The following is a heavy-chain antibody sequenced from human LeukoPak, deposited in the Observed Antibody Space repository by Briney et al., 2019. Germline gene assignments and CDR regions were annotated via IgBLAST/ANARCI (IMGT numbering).Heavy chain of an antibody. CDR1: GYTFTSYG. D-gene: IGHD6-6*01. Sequence: GASVKVSCKASGYTFTSYGISWVRQAPGQGLEWMGWINPNSGGTNYAQKFQGRVTMTRDTSISTAYMELSRLRSDDTAVYYCARDWETYSSSSENDYWGQGTLVTVSS. CDR2: INPNSGGT. CDR3: ARDWETYSSSSENDY. J-gene: IGHJ4*02. V-gene: IGHV1-2*02.